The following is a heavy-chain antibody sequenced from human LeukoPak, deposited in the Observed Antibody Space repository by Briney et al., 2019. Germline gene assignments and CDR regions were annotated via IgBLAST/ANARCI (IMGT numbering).Heavy chain of an antibody. CDR1: GFTFSSYA. D-gene: IGHD6-25*01. V-gene: IGHV3-23*01. J-gene: IGHJ4*02. CDR2: ISGNGGYT. Sequence: GGSLRLSCAASGFTFSSYAMSWVRQDPGRGLEWVSAISGNGGYTWYADSMKGRFTISRDNSKNTLYLQMSSLRAEDTAVYYCAKEPIAAAGAFDYWGQGTLVTVSS. CDR3: AKEPIAAAGAFDY.